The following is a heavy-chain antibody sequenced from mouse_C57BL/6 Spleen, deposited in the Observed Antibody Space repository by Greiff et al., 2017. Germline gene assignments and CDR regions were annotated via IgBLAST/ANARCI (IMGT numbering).Heavy chain of an antibody. J-gene: IGHJ1*03. Sequence: EVKLVESGPGLVKPSQSLSLTCSVTGYSITSGYYWNWIRQFPGNKLEWMGYISYDGSNNYNPSLKNRISITRDTSKNQFFLKLNSVTTKDTATYCCAREPYPVVASDWYFGGWGTGTTVTVSS. CDR3: AREPYPVVASDWYFGG. CDR1: GYSITSGYY. D-gene: IGHD1-1*01. V-gene: IGHV3-6*01. CDR2: ISYDGSN.